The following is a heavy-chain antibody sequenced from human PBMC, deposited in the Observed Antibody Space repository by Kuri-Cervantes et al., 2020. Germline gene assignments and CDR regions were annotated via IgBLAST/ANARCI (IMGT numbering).Heavy chain of an antibody. V-gene: IGHV3-30-3*02. CDR2: ISYDGSNK. J-gene: IGHJ3*02. CDR1: GFTFSSYA. Sequence: LSLTCAASGFTFSSYAMHWVRQAPGKGLEWVAVISYDGSNKYYADSVKGRFTISRDNSKNTLYLQMNSLRAEDTAVYYCAKFARDGAFDIWGQGTMVTVSS. CDR3: AKFARDGAFDI.